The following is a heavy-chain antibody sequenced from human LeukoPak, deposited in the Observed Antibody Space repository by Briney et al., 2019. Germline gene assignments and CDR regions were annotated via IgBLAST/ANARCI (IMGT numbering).Heavy chain of an antibody. Sequence: GASVKVSCKASGYTFTNFGINWVRQAPGQGLEWMGWMNPNSGNTVYAQKFEGRVTITRNTSISTAYMELSSLRSEDTAVYYCARGRLEWLRFIFDYWGQGALVTVSS. CDR1: GYTFTNFG. CDR3: ARGRLEWLRFIFDY. V-gene: IGHV1-8*03. J-gene: IGHJ4*02. D-gene: IGHD5-12*01. CDR2: MNPNSGNT.